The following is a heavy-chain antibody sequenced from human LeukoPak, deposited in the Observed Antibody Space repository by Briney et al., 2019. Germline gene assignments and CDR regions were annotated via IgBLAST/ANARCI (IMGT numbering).Heavy chain of an antibody. Sequence: ASVQVSCAASGYTFTRYGITWARQAPGQGLEWLGWISVYNRNTNYAQKFQGRVTMTTDTSTTTAFMELSSLRLDDTAVYYCAKDRIYDDSHYTSDASDVWGQGTMVTVSS. J-gene: IGHJ3*01. CDR1: GYTFTRYG. V-gene: IGHV1-18*01. CDR2: ISVYNRNT. CDR3: AKDRIYDDSHYTSDASDV. D-gene: IGHD3-22*01.